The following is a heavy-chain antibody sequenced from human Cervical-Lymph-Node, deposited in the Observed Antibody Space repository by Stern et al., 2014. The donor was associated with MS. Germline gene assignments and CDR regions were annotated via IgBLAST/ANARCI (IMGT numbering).Heavy chain of an antibody. CDR1: GYTFTDYG. J-gene: IGHJ5*02. D-gene: IGHD6-13*01. CDR2: INTNTGSP. V-gene: IGHV7-4-1*02. Sequence: QVQLVQSGSELKKPGASVTVSCKASGYTFTDYGMNWMRQAPGQGLEWMGWINTNTGSPSYAQGFTGRFVFSLETSVSTAYLKISSLKGEDTAVYYCARGAGPEQGRWFDPWGQGTLVIVS. CDR3: ARGAGPEQGRWFDP.